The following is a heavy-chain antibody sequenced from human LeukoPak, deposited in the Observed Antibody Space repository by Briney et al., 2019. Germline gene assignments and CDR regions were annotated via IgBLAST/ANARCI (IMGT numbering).Heavy chain of an antibody. CDR2: IIPIFGTA. CDR1: GGTFSSYA. J-gene: IGHJ4*02. D-gene: IGHD1-26*01. Sequence: SVKVSCKASGGTFSSYAISLVRQAPGQGLEWMGRIIPIFGTANYAQKFQGRVTITTDESTSTAYMELSSLRSEDTAVYYCARDEPGIVRATSPIYDYGGQGTLVTVSS. V-gene: IGHV1-69*05. CDR3: ARDEPGIVRATSPIYDY.